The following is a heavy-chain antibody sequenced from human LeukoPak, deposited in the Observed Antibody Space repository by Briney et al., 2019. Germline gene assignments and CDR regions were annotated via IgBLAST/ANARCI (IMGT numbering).Heavy chain of an antibody. V-gene: IGHV4-59*12. D-gene: IGHD3-22*01. CDR1: GGTISRYY. J-gene: IGHJ1*01. CDR2: IDYSGST. Sequence: SETLSLTCTVSGGTISRYYWSWIREPPGKGLEWIAYIDYSGSTNYNPPLKSRLTISLDASKNQFSLMLSSVTAADTAVYYCARGRYYYDSSGYYSIKEYFQHWGQGTLVTVSS. CDR3: ARGRYYYDSSGYYSIKEYFQH.